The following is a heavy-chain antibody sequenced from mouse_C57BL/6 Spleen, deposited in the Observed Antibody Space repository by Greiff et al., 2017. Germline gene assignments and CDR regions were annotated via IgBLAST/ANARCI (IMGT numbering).Heavy chain of an antibody. CDR2: IYPGSGST. V-gene: IGHV1-55*01. D-gene: IGHD2-5*01. CDR3: ARGSYYSNSEFAY. J-gene: IGHJ3*01. Sequence: QVQLKQPGAELVKPGASVKMSCKASGYTFTSYWITWVKQRPGQGLEWIGDIYPGSGSTNYNEKFKSKATLTVDTSSSTAYMQLSSLTSEDSAVYYCARGSYYSNSEFAYWGQGTLVTVSA. CDR1: GYTFTSYW.